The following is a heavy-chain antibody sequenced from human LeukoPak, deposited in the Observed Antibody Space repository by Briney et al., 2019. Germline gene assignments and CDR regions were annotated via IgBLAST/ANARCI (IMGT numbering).Heavy chain of an antibody. D-gene: IGHD3-10*01. Sequence: PGGSLRLSCAASGFTFSAYSMNWVRQAPGKGLEWLSYISKTSSTIYYADSVKGRFTISSDNAKNSLYLQMNSLRAEDTAVYHCAREGYSMVHYWGQGTLVTVSS. CDR2: ISKTSSTI. J-gene: IGHJ4*02. V-gene: IGHV3-48*01. CDR1: GFTFSAYS. CDR3: AREGYSMVHY.